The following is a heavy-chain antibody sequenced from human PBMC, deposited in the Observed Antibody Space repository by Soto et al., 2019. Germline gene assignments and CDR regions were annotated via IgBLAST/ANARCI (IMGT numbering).Heavy chain of an antibody. J-gene: IGHJ4*02. CDR1: GFSLSTSGVG. CDR2: IYWDDDK. Sequence: QITLKESGPTLVKPTQTLTLTCTFSGFSLSTSGVGVGWIRQPPGKALEWLALIYWDDDKRYSPSLKSRLTTTKDTSKHQVVLTMPNMDPVDTPTYYSAHSLSRYFDWLRTFDYWGKGTLVTVSS. D-gene: IGHD3-9*01. V-gene: IGHV2-5*02. CDR3: AHSLSRYFDWLRTFDY.